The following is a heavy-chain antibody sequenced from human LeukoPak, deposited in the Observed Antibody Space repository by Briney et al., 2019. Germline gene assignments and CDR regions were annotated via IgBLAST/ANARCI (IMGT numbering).Heavy chain of an antibody. J-gene: IGHJ3*01. CDR1: GFTFSSYS. V-gene: IGHV3-23*01. Sequence: GGSLRLSCAASGFTFSSYSMNWVRQAPGKGLEWVSSTSGSGGIAYYADSVKGRFTISRDNSKNMIFLQMISLRVEDSAVYYCAKTYGFQKGAFDVWGQGTMVTVSS. CDR2: TSGSGGIA. D-gene: IGHD3-10*01. CDR3: AKTYGFQKGAFDV.